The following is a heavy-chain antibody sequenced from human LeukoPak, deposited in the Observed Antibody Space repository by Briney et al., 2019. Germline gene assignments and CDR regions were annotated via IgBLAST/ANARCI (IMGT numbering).Heavy chain of an antibody. J-gene: IGHJ6*02. CDR1: GDSIRNYY. Sequence: SETLSLTCTVSGDSIRNYYWSWIRQPAGKGLEWIGRIHSSGNTNYNPSLKSRVTMSIDTSKNQFSLKLSSVTAADTAVYYCARGPYLMVYAIRHYYYGMDVWGQGTTVTVSS. V-gene: IGHV4-4*07. D-gene: IGHD2-8*01. CDR3: ARGPYLMVYAIRHYYYGMDV. CDR2: IHSSGNT.